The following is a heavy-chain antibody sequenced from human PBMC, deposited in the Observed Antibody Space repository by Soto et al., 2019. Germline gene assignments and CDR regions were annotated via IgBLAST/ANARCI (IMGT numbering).Heavy chain of an antibody. V-gene: IGHV4-59*01. Sequence: SETLSLTCTVSGGSISSYYWSWTRQPPGKGLEWIGYIYYSGSTNYNPSLKSRVTISVDTSKNQFSLKLSSVTAADTAVYYCARGSKRYSSGWYYYDYWGQGTLVTVSS. CDR3: ARGSKRYSSGWYYYDY. CDR1: GGSISSYY. D-gene: IGHD6-19*01. J-gene: IGHJ4*02. CDR2: IYYSGST.